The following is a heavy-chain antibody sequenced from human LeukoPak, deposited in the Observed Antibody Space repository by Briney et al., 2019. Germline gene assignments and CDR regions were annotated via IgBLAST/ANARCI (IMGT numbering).Heavy chain of an antibody. D-gene: IGHD3-10*01. CDR3: ARDRAYYYGSGINWFDP. V-gene: IGHV4-34*01. CDR2: INHSGST. Sequence: SETLSLTCAVYGGSFSGYYWSWIRQPPGKGLEWIGEINHSGSTNYNPSLKSRVTISVDTSKNQFSLKLSSVTAADTAVYYCARDRAYYYGSGINWFDPWGQGTLVTVSS. J-gene: IGHJ5*02. CDR1: GGSFSGYY.